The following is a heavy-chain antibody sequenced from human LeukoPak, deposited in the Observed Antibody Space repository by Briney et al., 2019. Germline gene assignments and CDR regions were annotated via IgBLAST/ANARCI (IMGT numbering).Heavy chain of an antibody. J-gene: IGHJ4*02. CDR3: ANTVGHYSHN. Sequence: PGGSLRLSCAASGFTFTKYWMAWVRQAPAKGLEWVASIHQDGSETHSIDSGRFTISRDNAKNSLYLQMNSLRDEGTAVYYCANTVGHYSHNWGQGTLVTVSS. D-gene: IGHD4-11*01. CDR2: IHQDGSET. V-gene: IGHV3-7*05. CDR1: GFTFTKYW.